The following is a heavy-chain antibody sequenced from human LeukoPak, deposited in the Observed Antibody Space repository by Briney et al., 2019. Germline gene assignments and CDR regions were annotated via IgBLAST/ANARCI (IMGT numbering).Heavy chain of an antibody. CDR3: AGGKYYYDSSGYLYAFDI. CDR1: GGSISSGSYY. J-gene: IGHJ3*02. Sequence: PSETLSLTCTVSGGSISSGSYYWSWIRQPAGKGLEWIGRIYTSGSTNYNPSLKSRVTMSVDTSKNQFSLKLSSVTAADTAVYYCAGGKYYYDSSGYLYAFDIWGQGTMVTVSS. V-gene: IGHV4-61*02. CDR2: IYTSGST. D-gene: IGHD3-22*01.